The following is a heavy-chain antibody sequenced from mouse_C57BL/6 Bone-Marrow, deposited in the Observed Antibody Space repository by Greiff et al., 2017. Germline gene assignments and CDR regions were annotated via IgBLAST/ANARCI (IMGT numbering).Heavy chain of an antibody. CDR3: ARHEDSYYRKRGFGFAY. CDR2: FYPGSGSI. J-gene: IGHJ3*01. D-gene: IGHD2-14*01. V-gene: IGHV1-62-2*01. CDR1: GYTFTEYT. Sequence: VKLQASGAELVKPGASVKLSCKASGYTFTEYTIHWVKQRSGQGLEWIGWFYPGSGSIKYNEKFKDKATLTADKSSSTVYMELSRVTAEDSAVYFGARHEDSYYRKRGFGFAYWGQGTLVTVAA.